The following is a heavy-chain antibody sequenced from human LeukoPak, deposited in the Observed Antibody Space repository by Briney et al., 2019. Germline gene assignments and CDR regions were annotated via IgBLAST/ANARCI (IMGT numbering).Heavy chain of an antibody. CDR1: GGSISTYY. D-gene: IGHD6-13*01. CDR3: ARGVYIAAAQYGF. J-gene: IGHJ4*02. Sequence: SETLSLTCTVSGGSISTYYWNWIRQPPGKGLEWIGYIYYSGATNYNPSLKNRVTISVDTSKNQFSLKLSSVTAADTAVYYCARGVYIAAAQYGFWGQGTLVTVSS. CDR2: IYYSGAT. V-gene: IGHV4-59*01.